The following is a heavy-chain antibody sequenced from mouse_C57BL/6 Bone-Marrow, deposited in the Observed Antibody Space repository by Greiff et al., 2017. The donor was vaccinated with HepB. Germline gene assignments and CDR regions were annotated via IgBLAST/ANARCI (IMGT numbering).Heavy chain of an antibody. D-gene: IGHD4-1*01. CDR2: ISDGGSYT. Sequence: EVKLMESGGGLVKPGGSLKLSCAASGFTFSSYAMSWVRQTPEKRLEWVATISDGGSYTYYPDNVKGRFTISRDNAKNNLYLQMSHLKSEDTAMYYCARDALGSTFYYAMDYWGQGTSVTVSS. J-gene: IGHJ4*01. V-gene: IGHV5-4*01. CDR3: ARDALGSTFYYAMDY. CDR1: GFTFSSYA.